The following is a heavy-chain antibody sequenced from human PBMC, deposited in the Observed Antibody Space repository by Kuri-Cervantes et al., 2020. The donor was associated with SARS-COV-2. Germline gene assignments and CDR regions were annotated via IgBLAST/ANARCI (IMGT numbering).Heavy chain of an antibody. Sequence: GGSLRLSCAASGFTFSSYGMHWVCQAPGKGLEWVAVISYDGGNKYYADSVKGRFTISRDNSKNTLYLQMNSLRAEDAAVYYCAKARYRSFSNSISDYWGQGTLVTVSS. CDR2: ISYDGGNK. J-gene: IGHJ4*02. CDR1: GFTFSSYG. V-gene: IGHV3-30*18. D-gene: IGHD3-3*02. CDR3: AKARYRSFSNSISDY.